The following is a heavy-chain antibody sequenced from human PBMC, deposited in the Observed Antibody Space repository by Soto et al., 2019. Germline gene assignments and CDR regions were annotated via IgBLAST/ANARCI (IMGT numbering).Heavy chain of an antibody. J-gene: IGHJ5*02. CDR1: GGSISDISYC. CDR2: MFYSGAT. Sequence: PSLTCTVSGGSISDISYCWGWIRQPPGKGPQWIGCMFYSGATYYNPSLKNRVTLSVDTSNNEFSLKLVSVTAPDTAVYYCARHKSGSDWLDPWGQGTLVTVSS. D-gene: IGHD2-15*01. CDR3: ARHKSGSDWLDP. V-gene: IGHV4-39*01.